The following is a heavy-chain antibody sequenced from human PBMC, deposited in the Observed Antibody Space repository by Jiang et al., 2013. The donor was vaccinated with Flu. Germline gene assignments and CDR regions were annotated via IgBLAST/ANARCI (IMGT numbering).Heavy chain of an antibody. Sequence: WVRQAPGKGLEWMGGIIPIFGTANYAQKFQGRVTITADESTSTAYMELSSLRSEDTAVYYCARGKNQSRSTSCYTYPLWGCLYYYYYMDVWGKGTTVTVSS. CDR3: ARGKNQSRSTSCYTYPLWGCLYYYYYMDV. D-gene: IGHD2-2*02. J-gene: IGHJ6*03. CDR2: IIPIFGTA. V-gene: IGHV1-69*01.